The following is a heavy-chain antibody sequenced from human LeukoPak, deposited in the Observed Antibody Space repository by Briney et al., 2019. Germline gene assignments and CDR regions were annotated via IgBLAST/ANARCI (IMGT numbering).Heavy chain of an antibody. J-gene: IGHJ4*02. D-gene: IGHD6-19*01. Sequence: GGSLRLSCAASGFTFSSYWMHWVRQAPGKGLVWVSRINSDGSSTSYADSVKGRFTISRDNAKNTLYLQMNSLRAEDTAVYYCARERGWSREDYWGQGTLVTVSS. CDR3: ARERGWSREDY. CDR1: GFTFSSYW. V-gene: IGHV3-74*01. CDR2: INSDGSST.